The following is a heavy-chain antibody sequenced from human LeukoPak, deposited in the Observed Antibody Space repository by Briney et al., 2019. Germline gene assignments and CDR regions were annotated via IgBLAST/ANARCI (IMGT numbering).Heavy chain of an antibody. CDR3: AKWGYYLDSIAYVAPTDDS. CDR1: GGSISTFY. V-gene: IGHV4-59*01. Sequence: SETLSLTCTLSGGSISTFYWTWVRQPPGKGLEWIGYITYNGRTDYKRSFKSRVTISLDTSKNQFSLKLSCVTAADTAVYYCAKWGYYLDSIAYVAPTDDSWGQGTLVTVSS. J-gene: IGHJ4*02. D-gene: IGHD3-22*01. CDR2: ITYNGRT.